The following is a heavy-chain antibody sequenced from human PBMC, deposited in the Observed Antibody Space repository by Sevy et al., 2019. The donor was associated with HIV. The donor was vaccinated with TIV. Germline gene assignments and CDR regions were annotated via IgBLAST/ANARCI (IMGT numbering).Heavy chain of an antibody. J-gene: IGHJ4*02. CDR3: ATTNDYYESSGYPFDD. V-gene: IGHV1-24*01. CDR2: FDPEEGET. D-gene: IGHD3-22*01. CDR1: GYALTKLS. Sequence: ASVKVSCKVSGYALTKLSINWVRQAPGKGLEWMGGFDPEEGETFYSQKFQGRVTMTEDTSTDTAYMELSSLRSEDTAVYYCATTNDYYESSGYPFDDWGQGTPVTVSS.